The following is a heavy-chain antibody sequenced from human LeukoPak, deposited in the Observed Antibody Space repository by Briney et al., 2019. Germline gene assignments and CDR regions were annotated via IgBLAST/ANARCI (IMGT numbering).Heavy chain of an antibody. CDR3: ARDKRADCGSTSCSGLGMDV. CDR2: ISSSSSYI. J-gene: IGHJ6*02. CDR1: GFTFSSYS. D-gene: IGHD2-2*01. V-gene: IGHV3-21*01. Sequence: GGSLRLSCAASGFTFSSYSMNWVRQAPGKGLEWVSSISSSSSYIYYADSVKGRFTISRDNAKNSLYLQMNSLRAEDTAVYYCARDKRADCGSTSCSGLGMDVWGQGTTVTVSS.